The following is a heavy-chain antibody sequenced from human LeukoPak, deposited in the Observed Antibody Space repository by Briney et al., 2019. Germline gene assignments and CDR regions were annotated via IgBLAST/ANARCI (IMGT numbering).Heavy chain of an antibody. Sequence: PGGSLRLSCAASGFTFTSYAMTWVRQAPGKGLEWVSTISGGGVTTNYADSVKGQFTVSRDNSKNTLYLQMNSLRAEDTAVYYCAKRVYGYLDYWGQGTLVTVSS. CDR1: GFTFTSYA. D-gene: IGHD3-10*01. CDR3: AKRVYGYLDY. V-gene: IGHV3-23*01. J-gene: IGHJ4*02. CDR2: ISGGGVTT.